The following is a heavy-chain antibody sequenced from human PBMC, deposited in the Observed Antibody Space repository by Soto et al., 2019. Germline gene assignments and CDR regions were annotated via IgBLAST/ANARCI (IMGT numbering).Heavy chain of an antibody. Sequence: SSETLSLTCAVYGGSFSGYYWSWIRQPPGKGLEWIGGINHSGSTNYNPSRKRRVTISVDTSKNQFSLKLSSVTAADTAVYYCARGLRYCSSTSCYRVSWFDPWGQGTLVNVSS. J-gene: IGHJ5*02. CDR1: GGSFSGYY. CDR3: ARGLRYCSSTSCYRVSWFDP. D-gene: IGHD2-2*01. CDR2: INHSGST. V-gene: IGHV4-34*01.